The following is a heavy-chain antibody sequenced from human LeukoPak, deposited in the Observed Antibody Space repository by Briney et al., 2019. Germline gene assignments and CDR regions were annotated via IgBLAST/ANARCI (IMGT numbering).Heavy chain of an antibody. CDR2: INHSGST. J-gene: IGHJ4*02. V-gene: IGHV4-34*01. D-gene: IGHD6-19*01. Sequence: PSETLSLTCTVSGGPISSYYWSWIRQPPGKGLEWIGEINHSGSTNYNPSLRSRVTVSVHTSKNQLSLKLSSVTAADTAVYYCARQWLVSPLFDYWGQGTLVTVSS. CDR1: GGPISSYY. CDR3: ARQWLVSPLFDY.